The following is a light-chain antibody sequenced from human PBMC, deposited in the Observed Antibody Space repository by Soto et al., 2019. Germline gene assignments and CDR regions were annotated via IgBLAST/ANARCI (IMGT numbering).Light chain of an antibody. CDR2: GAS. V-gene: IGKV3-15*01. CDR1: QSVSSN. Sequence: EIVMTQSPATLSVSPGERATLSCRASQSVSSNLAWYHQKPGQAPRLLIYGASTRATGIPARFSGSGSGTEFTLTISSLQSEDFAVYYCQQYKNWPQTFGQGTKVEIK. J-gene: IGKJ1*01. CDR3: QQYKNWPQT.